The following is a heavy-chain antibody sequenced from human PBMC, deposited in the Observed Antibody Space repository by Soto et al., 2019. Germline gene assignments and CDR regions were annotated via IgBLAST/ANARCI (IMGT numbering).Heavy chain of an antibody. J-gene: IGHJ5*02. CDR1: GDSISSGAYY. D-gene: IGHD6-6*01. CDR2: IFYSGST. Sequence: SETLSLTCTVSGDSISSGAYYWSWIRQHPGKGLEWIGYIFYSGSTYYNPSLQSRLTISVDTSKNQFSLNLNSVTAADTAVYFCARVTSDSSGGWLDPWGQGXLVTVYS. V-gene: IGHV4-31*03. CDR3: ARVTSDSSGGWLDP.